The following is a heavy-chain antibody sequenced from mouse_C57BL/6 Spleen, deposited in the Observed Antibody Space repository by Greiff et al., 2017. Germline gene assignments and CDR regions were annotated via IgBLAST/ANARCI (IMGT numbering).Heavy chain of an antibody. CDR3: ARDGGAMDY. CDR1: GFTFSDYG. J-gene: IGHJ4*01. Sequence: EVKLMESGGGLVQPGGSLKLSCAASGFTFSDYGMAWVRQAPRKGPEWVAFISNLAYSIYYADTVTGRFTISRENAKNTLYLEMSSLRSEDTAMYYCARDGGAMDYWGQGTSVTVSS. D-gene: IGHD1-2*01. V-gene: IGHV5-15*01. CDR2: ISNLAYSI.